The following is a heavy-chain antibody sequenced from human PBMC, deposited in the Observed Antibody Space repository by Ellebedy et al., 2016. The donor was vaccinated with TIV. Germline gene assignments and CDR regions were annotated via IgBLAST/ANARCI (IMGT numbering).Heavy chain of an antibody. Sequence: GGSLRLXCVASGFTFSESGMHWVRQAPGRGLEWVAVISSDGSNTYYADSVKGRFTISRDNTRNTLELHSSGLRDDDTALYYCAKGLLDFWSGYVDHWGRGTLVTVSS. V-gene: IGHV3-30*18. CDR3: AKGLLDFWSGYVDH. CDR1: GFTFSESG. J-gene: IGHJ4*02. CDR2: ISSDGSNT. D-gene: IGHD3-3*01.